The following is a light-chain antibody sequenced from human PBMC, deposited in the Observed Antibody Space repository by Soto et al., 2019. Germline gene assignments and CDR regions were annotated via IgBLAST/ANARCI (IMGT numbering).Light chain of an antibody. CDR1: QSVSSSY. Sequence: EIMLTQSPGTLSLSPGERATLSCRASQSVSSSYLAWYQQNPGQAPRLLIYGASSRATGIPDRFSGSGSGTDFTLTISRLEPEDFAVYYCQQYGRSSLFGGGTKVDIK. V-gene: IGKV3-20*01. CDR3: QQYGRSSL. J-gene: IGKJ4*02. CDR2: GAS.